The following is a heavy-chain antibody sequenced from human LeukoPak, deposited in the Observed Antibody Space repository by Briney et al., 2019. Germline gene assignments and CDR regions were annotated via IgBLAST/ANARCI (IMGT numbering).Heavy chain of an antibody. Sequence: ASVEVSCKVSGYTLTELSMHWVRQAPGKGLEWMGGFDPEDGETIYAQKFQGRVTMTEDTSTDTAYMELSSLRSEDTAVYYCATLNYYGSGSQDYWGQGTLVTVSS. J-gene: IGHJ4*02. CDR3: ATLNYYGSGSQDY. CDR1: GYTLTELS. D-gene: IGHD3-10*01. CDR2: FDPEDGET. V-gene: IGHV1-24*01.